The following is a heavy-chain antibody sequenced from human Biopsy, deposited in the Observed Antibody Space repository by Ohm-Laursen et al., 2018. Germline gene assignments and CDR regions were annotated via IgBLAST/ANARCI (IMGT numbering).Heavy chain of an antibody. CDR2: INPYRGTT. V-gene: IGHV1-2*04. D-gene: IGHD3-9*01. J-gene: IGHJ1*01. CDR1: GYTFTGYF. CDR3: AKGQDLTAGAEYFQY. Sequence: ASVKVSCKTSGYTFTGYFLHWVRQVPGQGLGWKGWINPYRGTTKIAEKFQGSVSMTGNTSITTSYLDLTRLTSDDTAVYFCAKGQDLTAGAEYFQYWGQGALITVSS.